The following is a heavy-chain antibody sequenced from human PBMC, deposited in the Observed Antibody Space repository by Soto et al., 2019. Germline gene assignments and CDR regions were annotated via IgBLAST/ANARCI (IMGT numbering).Heavy chain of an antibody. Sequence: GGSLRLSCAASGFTFSTYAMSWVRQAPGKGLEWASAISASGGETYYADSLRGRFTISRDNSIDTLYLQMNSLRTEDTAVYYCAHPRGYGVFDAYDIWGQGALVTVSS. CDR3: AHPRGYGVFDAYDI. V-gene: IGHV3-23*01. CDR1: GFTFSTYA. CDR2: ISASGGET. D-gene: IGHD4-17*01. J-gene: IGHJ3*02.